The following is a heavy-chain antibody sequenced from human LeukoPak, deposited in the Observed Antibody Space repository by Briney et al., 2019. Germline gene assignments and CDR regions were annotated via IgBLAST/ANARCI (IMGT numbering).Heavy chain of an antibody. J-gene: IGHJ4*02. D-gene: IGHD2-2*01. CDR1: GFTFSSYR. CDR2: IKQDGSEK. V-gene: IGHV3-7*01. CDR3: ARGGSSTSSYYY. Sequence: GGSLRLSCAASGFTFSSYRMNWVRQAPGKGLEWVANIKQDGSEKYYVDSVKGRFTISGDNAKNLLFLQMNSLRAEDTAVYYCARGGSSTSSYYYWGQGTLVTVSS.